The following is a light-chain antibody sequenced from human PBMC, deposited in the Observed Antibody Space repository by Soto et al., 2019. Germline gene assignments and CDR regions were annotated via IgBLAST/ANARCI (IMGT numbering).Light chain of an antibody. Sequence: DIQMTQSPSTLSASVGDRVTITCRASQSISSWLAWYQQKPGKAPKLLIYKASSLESGVPSRFSGSGSGTEFTLTISSLQPDDFATYFCQQYNSFPLTFGGGTKVEIK. CDR1: QSISSW. CDR3: QQYNSFPLT. V-gene: IGKV1-5*03. CDR2: KAS. J-gene: IGKJ4*01.